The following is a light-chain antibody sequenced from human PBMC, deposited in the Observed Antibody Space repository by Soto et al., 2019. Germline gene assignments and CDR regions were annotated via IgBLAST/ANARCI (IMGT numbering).Light chain of an antibody. CDR1: SSNIGAGYD. J-gene: IGLJ2*01. Sequence: QSVLTQPPSMPGAPGQRVTISCTGSSSNIGAGYDVHWYQQLPGTPPKLLIYLNNDRPSGVPDRFSGSKSGTSASLAITGLRADDEAVYYCQSSDNSLPGLVIFGGGTKLTVL. CDR2: LNN. V-gene: IGLV1-40*01. CDR3: QSSDNSLPGLVI.